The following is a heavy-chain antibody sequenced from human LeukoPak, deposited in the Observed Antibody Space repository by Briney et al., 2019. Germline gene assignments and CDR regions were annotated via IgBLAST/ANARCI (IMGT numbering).Heavy chain of an antibody. CDR2: MNQDGSEK. CDR1: GFIFSSYW. V-gene: IGHV3-7*01. Sequence: GGSLRLSCAASGFIFSSYWMSWVRQAPGKGLEWVANMNQDGSEKNYVDSVKGRFTISRDNAKKSLLLHMNSLRVEDTAVYYCARHEIGSTITGATADFEYWGQGTLVTVSS. CDR3: ARHEIGSTITGATADFEY. J-gene: IGHJ4*02. D-gene: IGHD3-10*01.